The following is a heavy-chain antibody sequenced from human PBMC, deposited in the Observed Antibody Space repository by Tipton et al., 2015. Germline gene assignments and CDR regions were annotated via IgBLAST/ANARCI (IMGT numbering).Heavy chain of an antibody. D-gene: IGHD5-18*01. J-gene: IGHJ5*02. CDR3: ARFMGYSYGPDNWFDP. V-gene: IGHV4-59*01. CDR1: GGSIRSYY. CDR2: IYYSGST. Sequence: TLSLTCTVSGGSIRSYYWSWIRQPPGKGLEWIGYIYYSGSTNYNPSLKSRVTISVDTSKNRLSLKLSSVTAADTAVYYCARFMGYSYGPDNWFDPWGQGTLVTVSS.